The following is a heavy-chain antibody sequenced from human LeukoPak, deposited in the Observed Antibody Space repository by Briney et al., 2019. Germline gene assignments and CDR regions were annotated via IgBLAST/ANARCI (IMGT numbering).Heavy chain of an antibody. CDR3: AKDIGVRGVIIHYYYYYYMDV. CDR1: GFTFSSYA. Sequence: TGGSLRLSCAASGFTFSSYAMSLVRQAPGRGLEWVSAISGSGGSTYYADSVKGRFTISRDNSKNTLYLQMNSLRAEDTAVYYCAKDIGVRGVIIHYYYYYYMDVWGKGTTVTVSS. J-gene: IGHJ6*03. D-gene: IGHD3-10*01. CDR2: ISGSGGST. V-gene: IGHV3-23*01.